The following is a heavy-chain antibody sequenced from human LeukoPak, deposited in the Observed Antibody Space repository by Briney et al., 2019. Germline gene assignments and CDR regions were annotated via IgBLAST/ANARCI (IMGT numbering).Heavy chain of an antibody. V-gene: IGHV3-53*01. J-gene: IGHJ4*02. CDR3: ARDRGGPDY. D-gene: IGHD3-10*01. CDR2: IYSGGST. Sequence: QPGGSLRLSCAASGFTVSSNYMSWVRQAPGKGLEWVSVIYSGGSTYYADSVKGRFTISRDNANNTLFLQMNSLRVEDTAVYYCARDRGGPDYWGQGILVTVSS. CDR1: GFTVSSNY.